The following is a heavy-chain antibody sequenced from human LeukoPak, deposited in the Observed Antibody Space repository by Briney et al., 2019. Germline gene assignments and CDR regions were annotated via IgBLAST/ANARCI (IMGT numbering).Heavy chain of an antibody. J-gene: IGHJ6*03. CDR3: ARVGDTAMGSYYYYMDV. CDR2: IYYSGST. D-gene: IGHD5-18*01. CDR1: GGSISSYY. V-gene: IGHV4-59*01. Sequence: PSETLSLTCTVSGGSISSYYWSWIRQPPGKGLEWIGYIYYSGSTNYNPSLKSRVTISVDTSKNQFSLKLSSVTAADTAVYYCARVGDTAMGSYYYYMDVWGKGTTVTISS.